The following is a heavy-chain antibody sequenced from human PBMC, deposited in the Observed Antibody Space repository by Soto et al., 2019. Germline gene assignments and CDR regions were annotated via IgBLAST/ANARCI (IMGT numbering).Heavy chain of an antibody. V-gene: IGHV3-30*18. Sequence: QVQLVESGGGVVQPGRSLRLSCAASGFTFSSYGMHWVRQAPGKGLEWVAVISYDGSNKYYADSVKGRFTISRDNSKNTQYLKMNSLRAEDTAVYYGAKDIERCSSTSCYLYYYGMDVWGQGTTVTVSS. CDR1: GFTFSSYG. D-gene: IGHD2-2*01. CDR3: AKDIERCSSTSCYLYYYGMDV. CDR2: ISYDGSNK. J-gene: IGHJ6*02.